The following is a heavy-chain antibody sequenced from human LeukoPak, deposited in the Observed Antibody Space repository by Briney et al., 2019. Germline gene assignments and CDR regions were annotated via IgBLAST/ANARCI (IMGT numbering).Heavy chain of an antibody. D-gene: IGHD6-13*01. CDR1: GFTFSNAW. Sequence: GGSLRLSCAASGFTFSNAWMSWFRQAPGKGLEWVGRIKSKTDGGTTDYAAPVKGRFTISRDDSKNTLYLQLDSLKTEDTAVYYCTTDEVAAGPFDYWGQGTLVTVSS. V-gene: IGHV3-15*01. CDR2: IKSKTDGGTT. J-gene: IGHJ4*02. CDR3: TTDEVAAGPFDY.